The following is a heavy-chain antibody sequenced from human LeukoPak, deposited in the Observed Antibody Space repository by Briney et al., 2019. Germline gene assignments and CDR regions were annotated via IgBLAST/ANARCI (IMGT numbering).Heavy chain of an antibody. CDR3: ARGIPSYCSGGSCYPRFGYYYYGMDV. D-gene: IGHD2-15*01. Sequence: SETLSLTCAVYGGSFSGYYWSWIRQPPGKGLEWIGETNHSGSTNYNPSLKSRVTISVDTSKNQFSLKLSSVTAADTAVYYCARGIPSYCSGGSCYPRFGYYYYGMDVWGQGTTVTVSS. V-gene: IGHV4-34*01. J-gene: IGHJ6*02. CDR2: TNHSGST. CDR1: GGSFSGYY.